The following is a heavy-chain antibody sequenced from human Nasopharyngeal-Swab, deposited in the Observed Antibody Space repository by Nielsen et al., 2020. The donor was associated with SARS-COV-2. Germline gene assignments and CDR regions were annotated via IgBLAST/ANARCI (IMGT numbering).Heavy chain of an antibody. CDR2: ISYEGSVK. V-gene: IGHV3-30*03. CDR1: GFNFNNYG. Sequence: GESLKISCAASGFNFNNYGMHWVRQAPGKGLEWVAVISYEGSVKYYGDSVKGRFTISKDTSKKMVYLQMNSLRSEDTAVYYCARESGDYGGIDYWGQGTLVTVSS. J-gene: IGHJ4*02. D-gene: IGHD4-23*01. CDR3: ARESGDYGGIDY.